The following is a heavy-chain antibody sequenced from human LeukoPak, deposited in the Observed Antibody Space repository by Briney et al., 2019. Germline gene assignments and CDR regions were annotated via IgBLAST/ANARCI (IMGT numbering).Heavy chain of an antibody. J-gene: IGHJ4*02. D-gene: IGHD4-17*01. V-gene: IGHV3-48*04. CDR1: GFTFSSFS. CDR2: ITSSSSST. CDR3: ARVIGSYGDSAY. Sequence: GGSLRLSCAASGFTFSSFSMNWVRQAPGKGLEWISYITSSSSSTSYADSVKGRFTISRDNAKNSLYLQMNSPRAEDTAVYYCARVIGSYGDSAYWGQGTLVTVSS.